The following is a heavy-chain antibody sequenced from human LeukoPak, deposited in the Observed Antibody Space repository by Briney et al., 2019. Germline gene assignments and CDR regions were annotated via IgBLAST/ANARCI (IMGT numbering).Heavy chain of an antibody. D-gene: IGHD3-22*01. CDR2: INPSGGST. V-gene: IGHV1-46*01. Sequence: ASVKVSCAASGYTFTSYYMHWVRQAPGQGLEWMGVINPSGGSTSYAHKFHGRVTMTRDTSTSTVYMELSSLRSEETAVYYCARDPSTADSSYNDYWGQGTLVTVSS. CDR1: GYTFTSYY. CDR3: ARDPSTADSSYNDY. J-gene: IGHJ4*02.